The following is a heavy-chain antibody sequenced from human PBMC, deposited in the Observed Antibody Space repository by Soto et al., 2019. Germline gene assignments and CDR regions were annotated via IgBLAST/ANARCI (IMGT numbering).Heavy chain of an antibody. J-gene: IGHJ4*02. CDR1: GRSMSSNF. Sequence: LSLTCSVSGRSMSSNFWSWIRQSPDKGLEWLGYVFYGGTDYNPSLGGRVSMSVETSKIQFSLMLPSVTVADTAVYYCASYRGALYFDSCGPGILVTVAS. CDR2: VFYGGT. CDR3: ASYRGALYFDS. V-gene: IGHV4-59*01. D-gene: IGHD3-16*01.